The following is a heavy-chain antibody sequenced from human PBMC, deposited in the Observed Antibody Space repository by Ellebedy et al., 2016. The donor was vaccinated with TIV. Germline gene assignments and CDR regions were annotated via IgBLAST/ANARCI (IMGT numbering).Heavy chain of an antibody. CDR3: ARGVGRGSGTFDF. V-gene: IGHV3-30-3*01. D-gene: IGHD3-10*01. Sequence: GGSLRLXCAASGFTFSTFAMHWVRQAPGKGLEWVTIISSDGDNKYYADSVKGRFTISRDNSKNTLYLQMNSLRVEDTAVFYCARGVGRGSGTFDFWGQGTLVTVSS. CDR2: ISSDGDNK. J-gene: IGHJ4*02. CDR1: GFTFSTFA.